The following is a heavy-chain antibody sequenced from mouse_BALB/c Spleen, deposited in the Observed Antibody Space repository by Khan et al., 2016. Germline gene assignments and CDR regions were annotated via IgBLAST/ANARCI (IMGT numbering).Heavy chain of an antibody. D-gene: IGHD2-14*01. Sequence: EVELVESGGGFVQPGGSLELSCAASGFTFTTYAMSWVRQTPDKRLELVATINSDGSSTYYADTVKGRFTISRDNAKNTLYLQMSRLKSEDTDMYYCARVRHTMDYWGRGTSVTVSS. V-gene: IGHV5-6-3*01. CDR2: INSDGSST. CDR1: GFTFTTYA. J-gene: IGHJ4*01. CDR3: ARVRHTMDY.